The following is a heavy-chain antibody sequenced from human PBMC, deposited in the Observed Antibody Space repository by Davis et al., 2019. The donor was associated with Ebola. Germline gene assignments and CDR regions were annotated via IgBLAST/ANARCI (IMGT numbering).Heavy chain of an antibody. Sequence: SETLSLTCAVSGGSISSSGYTWTWIRQPPGKGLEWIGYIYYSGSTNYNPSLKSRVTISVDTSKNQFSLNLRSVTAADTAVYFCARRRGALPYFDFWGQGTLVTVSS. V-gene: IGHV4-61*08. CDR1: GGSISSSGYT. D-gene: IGHD1-26*01. CDR3: ARRRGALPYFDF. CDR2: IYYSGST. J-gene: IGHJ4*02.